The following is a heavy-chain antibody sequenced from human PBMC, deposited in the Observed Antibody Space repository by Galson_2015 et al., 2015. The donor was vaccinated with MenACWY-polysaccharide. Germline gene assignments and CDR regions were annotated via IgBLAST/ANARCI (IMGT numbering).Heavy chain of an antibody. CDR3: ARVTQRGGSFDS. J-gene: IGHJ4*02. CDR1: GDSVASQSAT. V-gene: IGHV6-1*01. D-gene: IGHD3-10*01. Sequence: CAISGDSVASQSATWDWIRQSPSRGLEWLGRTYYRSKWYNDYAVSVKSRITINPDTSKNQFSLQLNSVTPDDTAVYYCARVTQRGGSFDSWGQGTLVTVSS. CDR2: TYYRSKWYN.